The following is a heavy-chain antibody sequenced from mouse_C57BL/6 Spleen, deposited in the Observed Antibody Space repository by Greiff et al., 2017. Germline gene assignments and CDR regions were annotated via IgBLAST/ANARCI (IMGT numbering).Heavy chain of an antibody. V-gene: IGHV1-80*01. CDR3: ARRGGDYFDY. CDR2: IYPGDGDT. CDR1: GYAFSSYW. Sequence: VHLVESGAELVKPGASVKISCKASGYAFSSYWMNWVKQRPGKGLEWIGQIYPGDGDTNYNGKFKGKATLTADKSSSTAYMQLSSLTSEDSAVYFCARRGGDYFDYWGQGTTLTVSS. J-gene: IGHJ2*01. D-gene: IGHD1-1*02.